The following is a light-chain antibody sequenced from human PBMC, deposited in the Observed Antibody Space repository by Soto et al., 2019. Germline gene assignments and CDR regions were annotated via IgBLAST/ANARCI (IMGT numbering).Light chain of an antibody. J-gene: IGKJ1*01. V-gene: IGKV1-39*01. CDR2: AAS. Sequence: DTPMTQSPSSLSASVGDRVTIPCRASQSISSYLNWYQQKPGKAPKLLIYAASSLQSGVPSRFSGGGSGTDFTLTISSLQPEDSATYYCQQSYSSPPWTLAQGTMVDI. CDR3: QQSYSSPPWT. CDR1: QSISSY.